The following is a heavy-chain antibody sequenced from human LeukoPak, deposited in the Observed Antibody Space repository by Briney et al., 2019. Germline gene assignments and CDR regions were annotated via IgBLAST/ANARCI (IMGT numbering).Heavy chain of an antibody. CDR2: ISSSSSYI. V-gene: IGHV3-21*01. D-gene: IGHD3-22*01. CDR3: ARGDSSGYYYVVN. J-gene: IGHJ4*02. CDR1: GFTFSSYE. Sequence: GGSLRLSCAASGFTFSSYEMNWVRQAPGKGLEWVSSISSSSSYIYYADSVKGRFTISRDNAKNSLYLQMNSLRAEDTAVYYCARGDSSGYYYVVNWGQGTLVTVSS.